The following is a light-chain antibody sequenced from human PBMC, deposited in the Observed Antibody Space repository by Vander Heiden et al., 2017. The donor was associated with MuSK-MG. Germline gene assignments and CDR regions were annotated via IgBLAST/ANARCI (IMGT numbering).Light chain of an antibody. Sequence: DIQMTQSPSSLSASVGDRVTITCQASQDINKYLNWYQQKPGKPPKLLIFDAFNLDRGVPSRLSGSGYRTEFTFTISSRQPEHSAPYYCQRHEDHPPLTFGQGTRLDIK. V-gene: IGKV1-33*01. CDR3: QRHEDHPPLT. J-gene: IGKJ5*01. CDR1: QDINKY. CDR2: DAF.